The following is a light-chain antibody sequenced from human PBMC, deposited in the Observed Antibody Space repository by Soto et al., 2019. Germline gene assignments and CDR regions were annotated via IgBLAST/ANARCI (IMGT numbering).Light chain of an antibody. J-gene: IGKJ4*01. CDR3: QKYYSYPLT. Sequence: DIVMTQSTDSLAVSLGERATINCKSSRSVLYRYNNKYYLEWYQQKPGKPPKLLIYWESTRASGVPDRFSGRGSWTDFTLTISSLQAEDVAVYYCQKYYSYPLTFGGGTTVEIK. CDR2: WES. CDR1: RSVLYRYNNKYY. V-gene: IGKV4-1*01.